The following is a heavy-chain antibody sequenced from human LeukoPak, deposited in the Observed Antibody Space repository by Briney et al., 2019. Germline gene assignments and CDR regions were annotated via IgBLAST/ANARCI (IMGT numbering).Heavy chain of an antibody. Sequence: PGGSLRFSCAASGFTLSAYWRHRIRQVPGKGLVWVSDINSDGSSTSYANSVKGRFTISRDNAKNKVYLQMTNLRAEDTAVYYCVRRSTFYSGPGSYPHFDSWGRGTLVTVSS. CDR2: INSDGSST. CDR3: VRRSTFYSGPGSYPHFDS. V-gene: IGHV3-74*01. CDR1: GFTLSAYW. J-gene: IGHJ4*02. D-gene: IGHD3-10*01.